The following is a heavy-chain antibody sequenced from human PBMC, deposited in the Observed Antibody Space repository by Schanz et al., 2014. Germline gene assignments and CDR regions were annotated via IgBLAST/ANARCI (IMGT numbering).Heavy chain of an antibody. Sequence: EVQLVESGGDLVQPGGSLRLCCVASGFTFSRYWMTWVRQAPGKGLEWVANIKQDGSAKNYVDSVKGRFTISRDNPKNSLCLQMNSLRAEDTALYYCARVLGGDEGLDQWGQGTLVTVSS. CDR3: ARVLGGDEGLDQ. J-gene: IGHJ4*02. V-gene: IGHV3-7*01. CDR1: GFTFSRYW. CDR2: IKQDGSAK. D-gene: IGHD4-17*01.